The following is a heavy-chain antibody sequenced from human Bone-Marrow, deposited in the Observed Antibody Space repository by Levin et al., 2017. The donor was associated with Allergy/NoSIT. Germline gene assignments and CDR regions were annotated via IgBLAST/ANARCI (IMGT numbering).Heavy chain of an antibody. CDR1: GYNFISYG. CDR2: ISGYNAKT. Sequence: ASVKVSCETSGYNFISYGITWGRQAPGQGLEWMGWISGYNAKTNYAQKGEDRVTMTTDTSTSTAYLEVRSLRSDDTAVYYCAVHDFRSGYPFDYWGQGTLVIVSS. D-gene: IGHD3-3*01. J-gene: IGHJ4*02. V-gene: IGHV1-18*01. CDR3: AVHDFRSGYPFDY.